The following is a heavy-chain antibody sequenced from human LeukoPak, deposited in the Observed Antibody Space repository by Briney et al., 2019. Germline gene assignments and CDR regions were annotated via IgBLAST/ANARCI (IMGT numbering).Heavy chain of an antibody. CDR3: AKDNLVVTAIDPKYGMDV. V-gene: IGHV3-30*18. CDR1: GFTFSIYG. J-gene: IGHJ6*02. CDR2: ISYDGSNK. D-gene: IGHD2-21*02. Sequence: GRSLRLSCAASGFTFSIYGMHWVRQAPGKGLEWVAVISYDGSNKYYADSVKGRFTISRDNSKNTLYLQMDSLRAEDTAVYYCAKDNLVVTAIDPKYGMDVWGQGTAVTVS.